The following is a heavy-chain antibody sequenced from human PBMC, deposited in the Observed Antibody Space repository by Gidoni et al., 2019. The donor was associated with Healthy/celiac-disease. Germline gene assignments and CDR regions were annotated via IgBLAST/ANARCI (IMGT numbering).Heavy chain of an antibody. CDR1: GFSLSTSGVG. Sequence: QITLKESGPTLVKPTQTLTLTCTFSGFSLSTSGVGVGWIRQPPGKALEWLALIYWDDDKRYSPSLKSRLTITKDTSKNQVVLTMTNMDPVDTAIYYCAHSRSWDYGDEGNWFDPWGQGTLVTVSS. CDR2: IYWDDDK. J-gene: IGHJ5*02. V-gene: IGHV2-5*02. CDR3: AHSRSWDYGDEGNWFDP. D-gene: IGHD4-17*01.